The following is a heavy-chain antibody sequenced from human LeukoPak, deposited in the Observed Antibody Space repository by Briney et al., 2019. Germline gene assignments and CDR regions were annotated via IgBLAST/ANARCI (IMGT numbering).Heavy chain of an antibody. Sequence: SVKVSCKASGGTFSSYAISWVRQAPGQGLEWMGGIIPIFGTANYAQKFQGRVTITANESTSTAYMELSSLRSEDTAVYYCARIKDSDYYDSSGYYPKGFDPWGQGTLVTVSS. CDR1: GGTFSSYA. D-gene: IGHD3-22*01. CDR3: ARIKDSDYYDSSGYYPKGFDP. CDR2: IIPIFGTA. V-gene: IGHV1-69*13. J-gene: IGHJ5*02.